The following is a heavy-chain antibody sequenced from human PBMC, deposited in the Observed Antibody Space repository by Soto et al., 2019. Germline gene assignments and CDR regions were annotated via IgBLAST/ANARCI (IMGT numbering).Heavy chain of an antibody. CDR3: ARVPPGIVVVINDYFDY. CDR2: ISAYNGNT. D-gene: IGHD3-22*01. Sequence: GASVKVSCKASGYTFTSYGSSWVRQAPGQGLEWMGWISAYNGNTNYAQKLQGRVTMTTDTSTSTAYMELRSLRSDDTAVYYCARVPPGIVVVINDYFDYWGQGTLVTVS. V-gene: IGHV1-18*01. CDR1: GYTFTSYG. J-gene: IGHJ4*02.